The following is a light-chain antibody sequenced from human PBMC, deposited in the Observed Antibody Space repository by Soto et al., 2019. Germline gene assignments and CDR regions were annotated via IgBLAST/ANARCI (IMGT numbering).Light chain of an antibody. V-gene: IGLV2-14*03. Sequence: QSALTQPASVSGSPGQSITISCTGTSTDVGGYDRVSWYQQHPGKAPKLLIYDVSTRPSGVSNRFSGSKSGNTASLTISGLQTEDEADYYCTSRATSPTLGVFGGGTKVTVL. CDR2: DVS. CDR1: STDVGGYDR. J-gene: IGLJ3*02. CDR3: TSRATSPTLGV.